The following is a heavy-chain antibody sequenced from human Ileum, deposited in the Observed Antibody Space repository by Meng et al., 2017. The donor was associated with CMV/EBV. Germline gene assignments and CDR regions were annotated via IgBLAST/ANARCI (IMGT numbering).Heavy chain of an antibody. CDR1: GLAFSDNY. Sequence: CEVSGLAFSDNYMDWGRQAPGKGLEWVGRMRSKANRYSTEYAASLKGRFTISRDDSKNSLYLQMNSLEIEDTAVYYCARRYYGRLDYWGKGTLVTVSS. V-gene: IGHV3-72*01. J-gene: IGHJ4*02. CDR2: MRSKANRYST. D-gene: IGHD3-3*01. CDR3: ARRYYGRLDY.